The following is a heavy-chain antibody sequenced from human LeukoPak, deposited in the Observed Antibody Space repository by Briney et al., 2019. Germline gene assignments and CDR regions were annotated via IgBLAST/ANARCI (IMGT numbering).Heavy chain of an antibody. D-gene: IGHD1-26*01. CDR1: GFTFSSYW. Sequence: GGSLRLSCAASGFTFSSYWMHWVRQAPGKGLVWVSRINSDGSSTSYADSVKGRLTISRDNVKNTLYLQMSSLRVEDTDVYYYARGMRVGATIDYWGQGTLVTVSS. CDR2: INSDGSST. J-gene: IGHJ4*02. CDR3: ARGMRVGATIDY. V-gene: IGHV3-74*01.